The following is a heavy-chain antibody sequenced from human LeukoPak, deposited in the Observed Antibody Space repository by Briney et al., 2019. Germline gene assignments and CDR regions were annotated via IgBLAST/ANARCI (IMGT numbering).Heavy chain of an antibody. Sequence: GGSLRLSCAASGFTFSTYSMHWVRQAPGKGLEYVSAINSNGANTYYANSVKGRFTISRDNSKNTLFLQMGSLRAEDMAVYYCVRNWEYDYWGQGTLVTASS. D-gene: IGHD7-27*01. CDR2: INSNGANT. J-gene: IGHJ4*02. CDR1: GFTFSTYS. CDR3: VRNWEYDY. V-gene: IGHV3-64*01.